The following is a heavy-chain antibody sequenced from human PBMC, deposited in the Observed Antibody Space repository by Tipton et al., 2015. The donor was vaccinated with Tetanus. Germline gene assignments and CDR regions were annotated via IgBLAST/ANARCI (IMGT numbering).Heavy chain of an antibody. CDR2: IYPGDSDT. V-gene: IGHV5-51*01. Sequence: QLVQSGAEVKKPGESLKISCKGSGYNFTSYWIGWVRQMPGKGLEWMGIIYPGDSDTRYSPSFQGQVTISADKSISIAYLQWSSWRAPDPAIYYWAEQAGLGPLRALDIGGQGTMVTVPS. D-gene: IGHD5-12*01. CDR3: AEQAGLGPLRALDI. CDR1: GYNFTSYW. J-gene: IGHJ3*02.